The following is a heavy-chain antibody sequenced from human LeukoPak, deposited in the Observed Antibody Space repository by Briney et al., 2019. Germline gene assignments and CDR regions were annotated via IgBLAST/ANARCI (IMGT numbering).Heavy chain of an antibody. V-gene: IGHV1-8*01. CDR2: MNPNSGNT. D-gene: IGHD2-2*01. J-gene: IGHJ4*02. Sequence: GASVKVSCKASGYTFTSYDINWVRQATGQGLEWMGWMNPNSGNTGYAQKFQGRVTMTRNTSISTAYMELSSLRSEDTAVYYCATSRSCSSTSCYHFDYWGQGTLVTVSS. CDR3: ATSRSCSSTSCYHFDY. CDR1: GYTFTSYD.